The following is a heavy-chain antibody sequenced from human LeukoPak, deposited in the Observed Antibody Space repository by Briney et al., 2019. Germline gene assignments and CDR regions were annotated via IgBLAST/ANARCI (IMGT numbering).Heavy chain of an antibody. Sequence: SETLSLTCTVSGGSVSNYYWSWIRQPPGKGLGWIGYMYYSGSTNYNPTLKSRVTISVDASKNQFSLKLNSVTAADTAVYYCARHKRDYYDSSDDAFDIWGQGTMVTVSS. V-gene: IGHV4-59*08. CDR3: ARHKRDYYDSSDDAFDI. J-gene: IGHJ3*02. CDR1: GGSVSNYY. CDR2: MYYSGST. D-gene: IGHD3-22*01.